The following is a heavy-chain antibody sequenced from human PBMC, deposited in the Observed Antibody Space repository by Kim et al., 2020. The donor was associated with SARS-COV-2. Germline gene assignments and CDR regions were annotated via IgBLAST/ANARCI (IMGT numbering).Heavy chain of an antibody. V-gene: IGHV1-18*01. CDR3: ARWGMTTVTTGDFGMDV. D-gene: IGHD4-17*01. J-gene: IGHJ6*02. CDR1: GYTFTSYA. CDR2: ISAYNGNT. Sequence: ASVKVSYKASGYTFTSYAISWVRQAPGQGLEWMGWISAYNGNTNYAQKLQGRVSMTTDTSTTTAYMELRSLRSDDTAVYYCARWGMTTVTTGDFGMDVWGQGTTVTVSS.